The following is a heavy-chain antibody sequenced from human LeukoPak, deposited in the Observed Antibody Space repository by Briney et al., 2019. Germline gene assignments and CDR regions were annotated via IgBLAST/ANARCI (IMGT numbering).Heavy chain of an antibody. CDR1: GVTFRVDI. Sequence: GGCLRLSCAAAGVTFRVDIMRWVRQAPEKGGGRVAVVSYDVDNKYYVDSVKGRFTISRDNFKKTLYLQMNRLRAEDTGVYYCAKGERYGSSRGRYGIAVWGKGPTITVSS. V-gene: IGHV3-30*04. CDR3: AKGERYGSSRGRYGIAV. CDR2: VSYDVDNK. D-gene: IGHD3-10*01. J-gene: IGHJ6*04.